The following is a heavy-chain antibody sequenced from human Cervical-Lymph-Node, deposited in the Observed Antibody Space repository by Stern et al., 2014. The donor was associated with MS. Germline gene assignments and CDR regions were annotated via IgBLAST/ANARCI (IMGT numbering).Heavy chain of an antibody. CDR1: RGSFSNYA. CDR3: AREDRPMLPVFAY. D-gene: IGHD3-10*02. Sequence: QVQLVQSGAEVKKPGSSVTVSCKASRGSFSNYAMNWVRQAPGQGLEWIGAISPMFGTANYAQRFQGRVTITADESTTTVYLELRTLRSEDTAVYYCAREDRPMLPVFAYWGQGTLVTVSS. V-gene: IGHV1-69*01. CDR2: ISPMFGTA. J-gene: IGHJ4*02.